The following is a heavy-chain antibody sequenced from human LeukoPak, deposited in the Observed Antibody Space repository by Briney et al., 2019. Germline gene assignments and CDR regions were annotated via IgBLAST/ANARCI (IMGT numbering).Heavy chain of an antibody. CDR2: IKQDGSEK. J-gene: IGHJ4*02. Sequence: GGSLRLSCAASGFTFSSYWMSWVRQAPGKGLEWVANIKQDGSEKYYVDSVKGRFTISRDNAKNSLYLRMNSLRAEDTAVYYCARVSVEQQLATTDYWGQGTLVTVSS. CDR1: GFTFSSYW. D-gene: IGHD6-13*01. V-gene: IGHV3-7*01. CDR3: ARVSVEQQLATTDY.